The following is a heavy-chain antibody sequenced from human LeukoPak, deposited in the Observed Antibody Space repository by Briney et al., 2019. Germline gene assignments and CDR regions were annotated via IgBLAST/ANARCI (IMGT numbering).Heavy chain of an antibody. V-gene: IGHV3-23*01. CDR2: ISGSGVST. D-gene: IGHD3-10*01. CDR1: GFRFSSYA. J-gene: IGHJ4*02. Sequence: GGSLRLSCAASGFRFSSYAMSWVRQAPGKGLEWVSAISGSGVSTYYADSVKGRFTVSRDNSKNTLYLQMSSLRAEDTAVYYCAKEGRGGYGSGSYPDYWGQGTLVTVSS. CDR3: AKEGRGGYGSGSYPDY.